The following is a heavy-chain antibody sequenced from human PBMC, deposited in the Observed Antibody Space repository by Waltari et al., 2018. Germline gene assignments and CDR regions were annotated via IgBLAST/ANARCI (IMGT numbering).Heavy chain of an antibody. J-gene: IGHJ6*02. Sequence: DVQLLESGGGLVQPGGWLTLSCAASGFGFGHYAVILVRAAPGEGVDGGVGRGGGSGRIYNADCGKGRVTIARDNAKKSRYRQLTSLRAEDTDGYYCAKEVSQGVIAYYYGKDVWGQGTTVTVS. CDR1: GFGFGHYA. CDR2: RGGGSGRI. CDR3: AKEVSQGVIAYYYGKDV. D-gene: IGHD3-10*01. V-gene: IGHV3-23*01.